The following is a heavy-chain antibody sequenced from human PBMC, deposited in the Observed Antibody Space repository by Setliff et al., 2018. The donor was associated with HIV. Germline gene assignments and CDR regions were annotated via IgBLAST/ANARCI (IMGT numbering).Heavy chain of an antibody. D-gene: IGHD6-19*01. CDR1: GYTFTGNY. J-gene: IGHJ4*02. CDR2: INPNSGGT. Sequence: ASVKVSCKASGYTFTGNYIHWVRQAPGQGLEWMGWINPNSGGTNYEQKFQGRVTMSTHTSTSTAYMELRSLRSDDTAVYYCARVSNSGWYILDYWGQGTLVTVSS. CDR3: ARVSNSGWYILDY. V-gene: IGHV1-2*02.